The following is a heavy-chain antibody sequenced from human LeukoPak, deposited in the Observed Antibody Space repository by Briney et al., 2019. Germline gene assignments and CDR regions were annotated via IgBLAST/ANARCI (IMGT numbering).Heavy chain of an antibody. V-gene: IGHV4-34*01. CDR1: DGSFSGYY. CDR3: ARARIAIFGVVTYYFDY. Sequence: TSETLSLTCAVYDGSFSGYYWSWIRQPPGKGLEWIGEINHSGSTNYNPSLKSRVTISVDTSKNQFSLKLSSVTAADTAVYYCARARIAIFGVVTYYFDYWGQGTLVTVSS. D-gene: IGHD3-3*01. CDR2: INHSGST. J-gene: IGHJ4*02.